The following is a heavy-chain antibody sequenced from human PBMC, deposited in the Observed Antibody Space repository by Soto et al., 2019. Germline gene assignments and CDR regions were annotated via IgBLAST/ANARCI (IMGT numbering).Heavy chain of an antibody. CDR3: ARGGFDYGPGRMDV. CDR1: GFTFSNYW. CDR2: TKSDGSGT. Sequence: EVQLVESGGGLLQPGGSLTLSCTASGFTFSNYWMHWVRQAPGKGLVWVSRTKSDGSGTSYTDSVKGRFTISRDNAYNTWYLRMSTLRAEDTAVYYCARGGFDYGPGRMDVWGKGTTVIVSS. J-gene: IGHJ6*04. V-gene: IGHV3-74*01. D-gene: IGHD3-10*01.